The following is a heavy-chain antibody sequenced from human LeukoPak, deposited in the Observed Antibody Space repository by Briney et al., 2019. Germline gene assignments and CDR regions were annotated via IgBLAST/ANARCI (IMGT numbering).Heavy chain of an antibody. D-gene: IGHD6-13*01. J-gene: IGHJ5*02. Sequence: ASVKVSCKASGGTFSSYAISWVRQAPGQGLEWMGGIIPIFGTANYAQKFQGRVTTTTDESTSTAYMELSSLRSEDTAVYYCAREAIAAAGTWFDPWGQGTLVTVSS. CDR2: IIPIFGTA. CDR3: AREAIAAAGTWFDP. CDR1: GGTFSSYA. V-gene: IGHV1-69*05.